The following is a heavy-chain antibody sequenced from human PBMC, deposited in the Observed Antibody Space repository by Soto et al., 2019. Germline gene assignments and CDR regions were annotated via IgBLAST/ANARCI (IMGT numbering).Heavy chain of an antibody. CDR3: AGDKMVAAAGRGLVNYYYYGMDV. V-gene: IGHV5-51*01. D-gene: IGHD6-13*01. Sequence: GESLKISCTGSEYRFNSYWIGWVRQMPGKGLEWIGMIYPGDSDTTYSPSFEGQVTMSVDKSISTAYMELSSLRSEDTAVYYCAGDKMVAAAGRGLVNYYYYGMDVWGQGTTVTVSS. J-gene: IGHJ6*02. CDR2: IYPGDSDT. CDR1: EYRFNSYW.